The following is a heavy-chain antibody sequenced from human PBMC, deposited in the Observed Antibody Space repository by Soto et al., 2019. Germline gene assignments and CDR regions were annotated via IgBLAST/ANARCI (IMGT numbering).Heavy chain of an antibody. J-gene: IGHJ4*02. V-gene: IGHV1-69*12. Sequence: QVQLVQSGAEVKKPGSSVKVSCKSSGGIFSSYAISWMRQAPRKGLEWMGGIIPIFGTANYAQKFQGRVTITADESTSTAYMELSSLRSEDTAVYYCARGGQPYGEYFDYWGQGTLVTVSS. CDR3: ARGGQPYGEYFDY. D-gene: IGHD4-17*01. CDR1: GGIFSSYA. CDR2: IIPIFGTA.